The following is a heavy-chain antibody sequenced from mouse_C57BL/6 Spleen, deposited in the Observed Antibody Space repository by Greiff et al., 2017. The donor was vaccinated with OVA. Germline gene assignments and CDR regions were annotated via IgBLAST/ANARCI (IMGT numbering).Heavy chain of an antibody. V-gene: IGHV1-80*01. J-gene: IGHJ4*01. CDR2: IYPGDGDT. Sequence: VQLQESGAELVKPGASVKISCKASGYAFSSYWMNWVKQRPGKGLEWIGQIYPGDGDTNYNGKFKGKATLTADKSSSTAYMQLSSLTSEDSAVYFCARLLSSFAYHYYAMDYWGQGTSVTVSS. CDR3: ARLLSSFAYHYYAMDY. D-gene: IGHD2-12*01. CDR1: GYAFSSYW.